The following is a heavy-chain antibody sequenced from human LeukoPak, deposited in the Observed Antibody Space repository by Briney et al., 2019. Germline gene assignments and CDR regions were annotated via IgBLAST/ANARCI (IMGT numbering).Heavy chain of an antibody. CDR1: GFTFSTYA. J-gene: IGHJ3*02. D-gene: IGHD4-17*01. CDR2: ISGSGHNT. Sequence: PGGSLRLSCAGSGFTFSTYAMSWVRQAPGKGLEWVSGISGSGHNTYYADSVKGRFTISRDNSKNTLYLQMNSLRAEDTAIYYCARTVEAVTSIWGQGTMVTVSS. CDR3: ARTVEAVTSI. V-gene: IGHV3-23*01.